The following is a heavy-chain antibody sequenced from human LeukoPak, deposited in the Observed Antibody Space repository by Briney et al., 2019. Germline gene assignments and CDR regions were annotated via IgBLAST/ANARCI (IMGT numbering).Heavy chain of an antibody. CDR2: ISFDGLST. D-gene: IGHD3-10*01. Sequence: TGGSLRLSCAASGFTFDDYTMHWVRHRPGKGLEWVSLISFDGLSTFYADSVKGRFTISRDNSKNSLFLQMNSLRTEDTAFYYCAKDGTGSDWFFDLWGRGTLVTVSS. V-gene: IGHV3-43*01. J-gene: IGHJ2*01. CDR1: GFTFDDYT. CDR3: AKDGTGSDWFFDL.